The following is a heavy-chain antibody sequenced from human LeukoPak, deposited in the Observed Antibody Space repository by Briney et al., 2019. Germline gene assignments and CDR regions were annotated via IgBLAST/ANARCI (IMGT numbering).Heavy chain of an antibody. CDR3: ERVLGGFSYFEY. V-gene: IGHV1-2*02. J-gene: IGHJ4*02. D-gene: IGHD5-12*01. CDR1: RDTRSVYM. CDR2: INTDSGGT. Sequence: ASLKVSSKASRDTRSVYMIRCVSQTLGRGLEWMGRINTDSGGTNEAQKFQCRVTMTRDTSINSAYMELSRLRSDDTAVYDCERVLGGFSYFEYWGQGTLVTVSS.